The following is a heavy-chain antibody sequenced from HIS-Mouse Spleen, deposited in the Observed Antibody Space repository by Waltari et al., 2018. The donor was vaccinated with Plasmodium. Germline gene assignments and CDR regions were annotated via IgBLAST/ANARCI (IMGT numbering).Heavy chain of an antibody. J-gene: IGHJ2*01. Sequence: QVQLQQWGAGLLKPSETLSLTCAVYGGSFSGYYWRGIRQPPGKGLEWIGEIHHSGSTNYNPSLKSRVTISVDTSKNQFSLKLSSVTAADTAVYYCARGRVLGTSSGYFELWGRGTLVTVSS. V-gene: IGHV4-34*01. D-gene: IGHD3-10*01. CDR1: GGSFSGYY. CDR3: ARGRVLGTSSGYFEL. CDR2: IHHSGST.